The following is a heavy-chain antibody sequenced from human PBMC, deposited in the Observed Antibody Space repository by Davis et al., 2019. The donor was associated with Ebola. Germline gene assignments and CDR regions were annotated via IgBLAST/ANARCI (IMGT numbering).Heavy chain of an antibody. CDR1: PFTFSDYA. CDR3: AREHSPESEDGMDV. J-gene: IGHJ6*02. Sequence: GGSLRLSCAASPFTFSDYAMHWVRQAPGKGLEWVAAILYDDGNKNYAVSVKGRFTISRDNSKKTLSLQMNSLRPEDTAVYYCAREHSPESEDGMDVWGQGTTVTVSS. V-gene: IGHV3-30*04. CDR2: ILYDDGNK.